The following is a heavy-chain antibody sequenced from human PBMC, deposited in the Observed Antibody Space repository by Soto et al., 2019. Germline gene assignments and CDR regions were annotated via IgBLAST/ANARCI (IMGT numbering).Heavy chain of an antibody. CDR1: GGSISSGGYY. Sequence: SETLSLTCTVSGGSISSGGYYWSWIRQPPGKGLEWIGEINHSGSTNYNPSLKSRVTISVDTSKNYFSLNLSSLTAADTAVFYCAKTTYYYGSGSYYRWFDPWGHGTLVTVSS. CDR3: AKTTYYYGSGSYYRWFDP. CDR2: INHSGST. J-gene: IGHJ5*02. V-gene: IGHV4-39*02. D-gene: IGHD3-10*01.